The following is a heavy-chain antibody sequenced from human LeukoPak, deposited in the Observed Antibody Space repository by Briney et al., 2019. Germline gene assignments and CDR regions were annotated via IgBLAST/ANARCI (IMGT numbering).Heavy chain of an antibody. CDR1: GFTFRSDW. CDR3: ARSIPYGTTWYGRSDY. D-gene: IGHD6-13*01. Sequence: GGSLRLSCAASGFTFRSDWMSWVRQSPEKGLEWAANINPDGSATYYVDSVKGRFIISRDNTKNSLYLQMNSLRAEDTAIYYCARSIPYGTTWYGRSDYWGQGTLVTVSS. J-gene: IGHJ4*02. V-gene: IGHV3-7*03. CDR2: INPDGSAT.